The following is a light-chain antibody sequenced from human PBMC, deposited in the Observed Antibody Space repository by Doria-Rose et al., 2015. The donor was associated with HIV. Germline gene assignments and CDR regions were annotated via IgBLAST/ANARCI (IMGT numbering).Light chain of an antibody. CDR3: HQYGTSWT. CDR1: QSFSSTY. CDR2: DGS. J-gene: IGKJ1*01. V-gene: IGKV3-20*01. Sequence: EIVMTQSPGTLSLSLGERATLSCRASQSFSSTYLAWYQQKPGQAPSLLIYDGSSRATVIPDRFSASGSGTDFTLTINRLEPEDFALYYCHQYGTSWTFGQGTKVEI.